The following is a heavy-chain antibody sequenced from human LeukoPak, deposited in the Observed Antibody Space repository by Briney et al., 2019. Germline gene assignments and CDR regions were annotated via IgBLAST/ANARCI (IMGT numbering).Heavy chain of an antibody. CDR2: ISVHNGNT. J-gene: IGHJ4*02. Sequence: ASVKLSRKAAGYTFPIYGISWVRQAPAQGFERMGYISVHNGNTNYAQKLQGRVTMTTDTSTSTAYMELRSLTSDDTAVYYCARDPPGGWQGFDYWGQGTLVTVSS. CDR3: ARDPPGGWQGFDY. D-gene: IGHD5-24*01. V-gene: IGHV1-18*01. CDR1: GYTFPIYG.